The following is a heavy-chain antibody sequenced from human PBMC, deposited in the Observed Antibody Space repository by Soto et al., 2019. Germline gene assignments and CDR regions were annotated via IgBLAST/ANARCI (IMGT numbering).Heavy chain of an antibody. CDR2: ISWNSGSI. D-gene: IGHD3-3*01. Sequence: EVQLVESGGGLVQPGRSLRLSCAASGFTFDDYAMHWVRQAPGKGLEWVSGISWNSGSIGYADSVKGRFTISRDNAKNSLYFEMNSLGTEDTALYYRAKDGGWLLYYFDYWGQGTLVTVSS. CDR3: AKDGGWLLYYFDY. V-gene: IGHV3-9*01. J-gene: IGHJ4*02. CDR1: GFTFDDYA.